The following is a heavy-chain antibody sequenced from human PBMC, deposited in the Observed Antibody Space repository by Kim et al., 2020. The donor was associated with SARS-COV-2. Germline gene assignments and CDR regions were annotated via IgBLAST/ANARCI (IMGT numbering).Heavy chain of an antibody. CDR1: GFTFSSYG. CDR2: IWNDGSKK. Sequence: GGSLRLSCAASGFTFSSYGIHWVRQAPGKGLEWVAVIWNDGSKKYYADSVKGRFTISRDNSKNTLFLQMNSLRAEDTAVYYCARDRGLEVPGVTFYYYDGMDVWGQGTTLIVSS. J-gene: IGHJ6*02. V-gene: IGHV3-33*01. CDR3: ARDRGLEVPGVTFYYYDGMDV. D-gene: IGHD2-2*01.